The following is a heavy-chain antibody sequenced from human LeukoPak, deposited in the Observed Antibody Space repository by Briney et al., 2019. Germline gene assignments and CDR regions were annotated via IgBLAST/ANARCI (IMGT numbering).Heavy chain of an antibody. CDR1: GGSFSGYY. D-gene: IGHD3-3*01. CDR2: INHSGGS. CDR3: ARTKGYYDFWSGYYGAFFDY. Sequence: SETLSLTCAVYGGSFSGYYWSWIRQPPGKGLEWIGEINHSGGSNYNPSLKSRVTISVDTWKNHFSLKLNSVTAADTDLYYCARTKGYYDFWSGYYGAFFDYWGQGTLVTVS. J-gene: IGHJ4*02. V-gene: IGHV4-34*01.